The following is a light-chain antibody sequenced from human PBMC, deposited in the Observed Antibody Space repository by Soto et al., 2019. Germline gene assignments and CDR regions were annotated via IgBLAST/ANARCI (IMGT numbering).Light chain of an antibody. CDR1: QTISTH. CDR3: QQSLTIPYT. J-gene: IGKJ2*01. Sequence: DLQMTQSPSSLSASVRDRVTITCRASQTISTHLNWYQQKPGKAPKLLIYAASTLQSGVPSRFSGSGFGTDFTLTINSLQPEDFATYYCQQSLTIPYTFGQGTKLEIK. V-gene: IGKV1-39*01. CDR2: AAS.